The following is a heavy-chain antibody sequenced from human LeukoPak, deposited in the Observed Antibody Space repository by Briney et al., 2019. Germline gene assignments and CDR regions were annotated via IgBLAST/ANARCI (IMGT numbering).Heavy chain of an antibody. V-gene: IGHV3-74*01. D-gene: IGHD6-19*01. CDR1: GFTFSSYA. J-gene: IGHJ4*02. CDR3: ARRGAVAGTFDY. CDR2: INSDGSST. Sequence: GGSLRLSCAASGFTFSSYAMSWVHQAPGKGLVWVSRINSDGSSTNYADSVKGRFTISRDNAKNTLYLQMNSLRAEDTAVYYCARRGAVAGTFDYWGQGTLVTVSS.